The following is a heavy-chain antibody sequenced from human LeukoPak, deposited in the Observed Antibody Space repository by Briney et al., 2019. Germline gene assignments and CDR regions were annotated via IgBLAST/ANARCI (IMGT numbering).Heavy chain of an antibody. CDR1: GYTFTSYG. Sequence: ASVKVSCKASGYTFTSYGISWVRQAPGQGLEWMGWISAYNGNTNYAQKFQGRVTMTRDTSISTAYMELSRLRSDDTAVYYCAREYYYDSSGQGAFDIWGQGTMVTVSS. V-gene: IGHV1-18*01. CDR3: AREYYYDSSGQGAFDI. D-gene: IGHD3-22*01. CDR2: ISAYNGNT. J-gene: IGHJ3*02.